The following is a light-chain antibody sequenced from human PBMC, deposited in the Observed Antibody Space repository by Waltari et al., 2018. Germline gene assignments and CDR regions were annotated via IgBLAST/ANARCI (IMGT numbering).Light chain of an antibody. V-gene: IGLV2-14*03. CDR2: DVT. CDR3: SSYPRTGTWL. Sequence: QSALTQPASVSGSPGQSVTISCTGTSSDSVDYDFVSWYQQHPGKAPKLIIFDVTTPPSGVCNLFSGSKSGSTSSLTISGLQAEDEADYFCSSYPRTGTWLFGGGTKLTVL. J-gene: IGLJ3*02. CDR1: SSDSVDYDF.